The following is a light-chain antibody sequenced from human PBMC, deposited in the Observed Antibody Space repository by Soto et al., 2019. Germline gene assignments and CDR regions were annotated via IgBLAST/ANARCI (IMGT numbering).Light chain of an antibody. Sequence: DVVMTQSPLSLPVTLGQPASISCRSNQSLVHSDGIAYFSWFQQRPGRSPRRLIYKVSNRDSGVPARFSGSGSGTDFTLKISRVEAEDVGVYYCMRATHWPWTFGQGTKV. CDR1: QSLVHSDGIAY. V-gene: IGKV2-30*02. CDR3: MRATHWPWT. J-gene: IGKJ1*01. CDR2: KVS.